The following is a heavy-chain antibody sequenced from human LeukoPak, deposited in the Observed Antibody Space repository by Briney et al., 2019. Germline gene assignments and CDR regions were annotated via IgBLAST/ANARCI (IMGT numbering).Heavy chain of an antibody. D-gene: IGHD3-10*01. CDR3: AKGGGSGSYFDY. CDR2: IRYDGSNK. Sequence: PGGSLRLSCAAFGFTFSSYGMHWVRQAPGKGLEWVAFIRYDGSNKYYADSVKGRFTISRDNSKNTLYLQMNSLRAEDTAVYYCAKGGGSGSYFDYWGQGTLVTVSS. CDR1: GFTFSSYG. V-gene: IGHV3-30*02. J-gene: IGHJ4*02.